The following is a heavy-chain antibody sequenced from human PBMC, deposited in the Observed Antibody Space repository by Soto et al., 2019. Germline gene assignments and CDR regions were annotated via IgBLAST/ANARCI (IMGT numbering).Heavy chain of an antibody. Sequence: PSETLSLTCTVSGGSISDFYWSWIRQPPGKGLEWIGYVYYTGNSYYNPSLKSRVTISVDTSKNQFSLKLSSVTAADTAVYYCATQLERPEDWFDPWGQGTLVTVSS. CDR1: GGSISDFY. V-gene: IGHV4-59*01. CDR2: VYYTGNS. D-gene: IGHD1-1*01. J-gene: IGHJ5*02. CDR3: ATQLERPEDWFDP.